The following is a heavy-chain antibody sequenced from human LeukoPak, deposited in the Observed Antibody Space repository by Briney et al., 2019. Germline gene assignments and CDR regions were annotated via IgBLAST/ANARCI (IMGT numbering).Heavy chain of an antibody. Sequence: PGGSPRLSCAVSGFTFSSFWMTWVRQAPGKGPEWVASIKEDGSAKYYVDSVKGRFTISRDNAKSSLYLQMNSLRADDTAVYYCARPTYSGSYYWFDYWGQGTLVTVSS. J-gene: IGHJ4*02. CDR2: IKEDGSAK. D-gene: IGHD1-26*01. V-gene: IGHV3-7*02. CDR3: ARPTYSGSYYWFDY. CDR1: GFTFSSFW.